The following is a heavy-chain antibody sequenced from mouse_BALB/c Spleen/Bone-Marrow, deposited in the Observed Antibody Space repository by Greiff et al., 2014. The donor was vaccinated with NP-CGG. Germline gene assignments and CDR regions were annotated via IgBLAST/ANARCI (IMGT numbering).Heavy chain of an antibody. CDR1: GFSLTGYG. V-gene: IGHV2-6-7*01. D-gene: IGHD2-1*01. J-gene: IGHJ4*01. Sequence: VQLQESGPGLVAPSQSLSITCTVSGFSLTGYGVNWVRQPPGKGLEWLGMIWGDGSTDYNSALKSRLSISKDNSKSQVFLKMNSLQTDDTARYYCARGGNYYAMDYWGQGTSVTVSS. CDR3: ARGGNYYAMDY. CDR2: IWGDGST.